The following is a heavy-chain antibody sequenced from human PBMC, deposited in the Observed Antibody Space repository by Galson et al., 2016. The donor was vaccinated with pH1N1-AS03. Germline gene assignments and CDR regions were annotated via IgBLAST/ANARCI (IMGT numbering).Heavy chain of an antibody. CDR3: AKDHSNFYGMDV. V-gene: IGHV3-30*18. J-gene: IGHJ6*02. CDR1: GFTFSKYA. D-gene: IGHD4-11*01. Sequence: SLRLSCAASGFTFSKYAMTWVRQAPRKGLEWVALISYDGDYQYYAESVKGRFTISRDNSKNTVYLQMNSLRAEDTAVYYCAKDHSNFYGMDVWGQGTTVTVSS. CDR2: ISYDGDYQ.